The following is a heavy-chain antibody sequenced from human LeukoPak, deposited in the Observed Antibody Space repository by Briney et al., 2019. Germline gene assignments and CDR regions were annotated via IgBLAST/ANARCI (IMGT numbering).Heavy chain of an antibody. CDR3: AREPIAAAGSFDY. D-gene: IGHD6-13*01. CDR1: GFSVSSNY. CDR2: IYSGGST. Sequence: GGSLRLSCAASGFSVSSNYMNWVRQAPGKGLAWVSVIYSGGSTYYADSVKGRFTISRDNSKNTLYLQMNSLRAEDTAVYYCAREPIAAAGSFDYWGQGTLVTVSS. J-gene: IGHJ4*02. V-gene: IGHV3-53*01.